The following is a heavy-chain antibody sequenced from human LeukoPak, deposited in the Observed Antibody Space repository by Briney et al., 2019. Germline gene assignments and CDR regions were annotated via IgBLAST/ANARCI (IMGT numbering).Heavy chain of an antibody. CDR1: GYTLTGYY. Sequence: ASVKVSCKASGYTLTGYYMHWVRQAPGQGLEWMGWINPNSGGTNYAQKFQGRVTMTRDTSISTAYMELSRLRSDDTAVYYCARPRYDFWSGYSSWDYWGQGTLVTVSS. CDR3: ARPRYDFWSGYSSWDY. V-gene: IGHV1-2*02. J-gene: IGHJ4*02. D-gene: IGHD3-3*01. CDR2: INPNSGGT.